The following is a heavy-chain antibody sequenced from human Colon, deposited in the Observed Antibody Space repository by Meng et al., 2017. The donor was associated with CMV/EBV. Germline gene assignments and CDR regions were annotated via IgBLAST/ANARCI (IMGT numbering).Heavy chain of an antibody. J-gene: IGHJ6*02. CDR1: GYTFTSLD. CDR2: MSPNNANT. D-gene: IGHD3-22*01. CDR3: ARGVDRGVDV. Sequence: ASVKVSCKASGYTFTSLDINWVRQATGQGFEWMGWMSPNNANTGNAQKFQGRVTMTRNISINTAYMELSSLTSEDTGVYYCARGVDRGVDVWGQGTTVTVSS. V-gene: IGHV1-8*01.